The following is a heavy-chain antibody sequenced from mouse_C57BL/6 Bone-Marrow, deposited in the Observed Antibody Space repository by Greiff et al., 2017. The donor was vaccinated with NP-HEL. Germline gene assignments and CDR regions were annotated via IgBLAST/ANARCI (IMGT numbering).Heavy chain of an antibody. Sequence: EVHLVESGGDLVKPGESLKLSCAASGFTFSSYGMSWVRQTPDKRLEWVATISSGGSYTYYPDSVKGRFTISRDNAKNTLYLQMSSLKSEDTAMYYCARQGLRNYCYWYFDVWGTGTTVTVSS. D-gene: IGHD2-1*01. CDR2: ISSGGSYT. J-gene: IGHJ1*03. CDR3: ARQGLRNYCYWYFDV. V-gene: IGHV5-6*01. CDR1: GFTFSSYG.